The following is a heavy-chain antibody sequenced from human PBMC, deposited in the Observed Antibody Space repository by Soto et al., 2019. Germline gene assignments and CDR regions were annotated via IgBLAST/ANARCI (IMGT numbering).Heavy chain of an antibody. D-gene: IGHD5-12*01. CDR3: ARSFIVATIDDYYYGMDV. CDR2: ISYDGSNK. CDR1: GFTFSSYA. J-gene: IGHJ6*02. V-gene: IGHV3-30-3*01. Sequence: GGSLRLSCVASGFTFSSYAMHWVRQAPGKGLEWVAVISYDGSNKYYADSVKGRFTISRDNSKNTLYLQMNSLRAEDTAVYYCARSFIVATIDDYYYGMDVWGQGTTVTVSS.